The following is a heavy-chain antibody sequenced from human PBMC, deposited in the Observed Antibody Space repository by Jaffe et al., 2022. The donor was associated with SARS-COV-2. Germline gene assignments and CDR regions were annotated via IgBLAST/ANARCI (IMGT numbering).Heavy chain of an antibody. CDR3: VKGGGSPSP. J-gene: IGHJ5*02. CDR2: IKEDGSEK. V-gene: IGHV3-7*01. Sequence: EVHLVESGGGLVQPGGSLRLSCAASGFTFTSYWMTWVRQAPGKGLEWVASIKEDGSEKYYLDSVKGRFTISRDNAKNSLDLQMNSLRAEDTAVYFCVKGGGSPSPWGQGALVTVSS. D-gene: IGHD3-10*01. CDR1: GFTFTSYW.